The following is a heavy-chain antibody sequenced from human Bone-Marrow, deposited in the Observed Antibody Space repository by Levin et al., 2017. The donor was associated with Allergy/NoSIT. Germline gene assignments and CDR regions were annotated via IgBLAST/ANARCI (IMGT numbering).Heavy chain of an antibody. D-gene: IGHD5-12*01. V-gene: IGHV3-7*01. CDR3: ARAAPPNSGYYGWFDA. J-gene: IGHJ5*02. CDR1: GFTFSRYW. CDR2: IKQDGSEK. Sequence: GGSLRLSCATSGFTFSRYWMTWVRQAPGKGLEWVANIKQDGSEKNYVDSVVGRVTISRDNGKNTVSLQMYSLRAEDTAVYYCARAAPPNSGYYGWFDAWGQGILVSVSS.